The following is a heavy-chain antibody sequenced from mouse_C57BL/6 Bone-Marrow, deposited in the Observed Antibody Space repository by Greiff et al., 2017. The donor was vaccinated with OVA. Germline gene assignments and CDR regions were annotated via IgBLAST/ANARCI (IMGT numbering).Heavy chain of an antibody. CDR1: GYTFTSYD. V-gene: IGHV1-85*01. CDR2: IYPRDGST. J-gene: IGHJ4*01. Sequence: VQLQQSGPELVKPGASVKLSCKASGYTFTSYDINWVKQRPGQGLEWIGWIYPRDGSTKYTEKFKGKATVTVDTSSSTAYMELLSLTSEDSAVYVCARYEIYYDCEGDYWGKGTSVTVSS. CDR3: ARYEIYYDCEGDY. D-gene: IGHD2-4*01.